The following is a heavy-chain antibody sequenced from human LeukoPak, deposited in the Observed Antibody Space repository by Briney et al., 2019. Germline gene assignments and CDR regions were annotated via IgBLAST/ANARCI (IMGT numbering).Heavy chain of an antibody. V-gene: IGHV4-59*01. CDR2: VHYSEPT. D-gene: IGHD5-18*01. Sequence: PSETLSLTCTVSGASITSFYWTWIRQPPGKGLEWIAYVHYSEPTKYNPSLQSRVAISIDTSKNQFFLNLRSVTAADTAVYYCARVRGYSYGPIDYWGQGTLVTVSS. J-gene: IGHJ4*02. CDR3: ARVRGYSYGPIDY. CDR1: GASITSFY.